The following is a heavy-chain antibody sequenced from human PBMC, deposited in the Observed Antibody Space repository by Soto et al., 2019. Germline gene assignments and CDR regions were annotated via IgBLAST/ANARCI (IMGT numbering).Heavy chain of an antibody. J-gene: IGHJ4*02. V-gene: IGHV1-2*02. Sequence: GASVKVSCKPSGYTFTGYLIHSVRQAPGQGLEWMGWINPNSGATNYALKFQGRVTMTRDTSISAAYMEPNSLTSNDTAVYYCARSRLTYYSSDYWGQGTLVTVSS. D-gene: IGHD4-4*01. CDR3: ARSRLTYYSSDY. CDR1: GYTFTGYL. CDR2: INPNSGAT.